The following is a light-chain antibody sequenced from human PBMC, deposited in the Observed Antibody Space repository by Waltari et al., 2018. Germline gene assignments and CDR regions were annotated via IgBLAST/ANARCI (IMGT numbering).Light chain of an antibody. CDR1: KRLTKSY. CDR2: GAS. J-gene: IGKJ2*01. Sequence: VLTQPPGTPPLSPAEKTTLSSWARKRLTKSYLAWYQQKPGQAPRLLIYGASSRAAGIPDRFSGSGSGSGFALTISSLEPESVAVYYCQRYGSSVLYTFGQGTKLEIK. CDR3: QRYGSSVLYT. V-gene: IGKV3-20*01.